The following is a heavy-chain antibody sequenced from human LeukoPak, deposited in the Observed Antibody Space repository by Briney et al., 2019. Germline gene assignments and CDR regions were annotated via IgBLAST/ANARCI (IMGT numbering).Heavy chain of an antibody. CDR1: GGSISSSSYY. CDR2: IYYSGST. D-gene: IGHD2-8*02. J-gene: IGHJ6*03. V-gene: IGHV4-39*01. CDR3: ARHLTGNSYYMDV. Sequence: PSETLPLTCTVSGGSISSSSYYLAWIRQPPGKGLEWIGSIYYSGSTFYNPSLKSRVTISVDTSKSHFSLKLSSVTAADTAVYYCARHLTGNSYYMDVWGKGTTVTVSS.